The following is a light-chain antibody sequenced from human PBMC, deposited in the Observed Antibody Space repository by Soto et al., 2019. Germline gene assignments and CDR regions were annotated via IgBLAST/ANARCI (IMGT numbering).Light chain of an antibody. CDR1: QNIRNW. CDR3: QQYNTYST. V-gene: IGKV1-5*01. Sequence: DIQMTQSPSTLSASVGDSVTITCRASQNIRNWLAWYQQKPGKAPNHLLYDASSLKSGVPARFSGSGSGTEFTLTISSLQPDDFAAYYCQQYNTYSTFGQGTLLEMK. CDR2: DAS. J-gene: IGKJ5*01.